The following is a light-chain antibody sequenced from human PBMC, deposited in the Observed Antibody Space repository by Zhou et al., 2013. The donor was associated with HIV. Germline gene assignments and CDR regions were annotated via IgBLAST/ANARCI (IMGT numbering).Light chain of an antibody. CDR3: QHGSAWASSL. J-gene: IGKJ4*01. CDR1: EYVTRY. V-gene: IGKV3-11*01. CDR2: ATS. Sequence: EIVLTQSPATLSLSPGERATLSCRASEYVTRYLAWYQQKPGQAPRLLIYATSNRATDIPPRFSGSGSGTDYTLTINTLEPEDFAVYYCQHGSAWASSLFGGGTKGGDQT.